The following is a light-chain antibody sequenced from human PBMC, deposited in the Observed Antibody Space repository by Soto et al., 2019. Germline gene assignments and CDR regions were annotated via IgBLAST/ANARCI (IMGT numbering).Light chain of an antibody. CDR3: MQTKQLPLT. CDR2: EVS. Sequence: IVMTQTPLSLSVTPGQPASISCKSSQSLLHSDGKTHLYWYLQRPGQPPQLLMSEVSDRFSGVPDRFSGTGSGTDFTLRISRVEAEDVGLYSCMQTKQLPLTFGPGTKVEVK. V-gene: IGKV2D-29*01. CDR1: QSLLHSDGKTH. J-gene: IGKJ1*01.